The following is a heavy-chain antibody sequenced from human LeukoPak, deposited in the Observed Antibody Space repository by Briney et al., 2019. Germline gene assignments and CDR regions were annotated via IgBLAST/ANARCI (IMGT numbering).Heavy chain of an antibody. Sequence: GGSLRLSCAASGFTFSTYGMHWVRQAPGKGLEWVAVIWYDGSNKYYADSVKGRFTISRDNSKNTLYLQMNSLRAEDTAVYYCARDGYCSGGSCYSDYYYGMDVWGQGTTVTVSS. CDR2: IWYDGSNK. D-gene: IGHD2-15*01. V-gene: IGHV3-33*01. J-gene: IGHJ6*02. CDR1: GFTFSTYG. CDR3: ARDGYCSGGSCYSDYYYGMDV.